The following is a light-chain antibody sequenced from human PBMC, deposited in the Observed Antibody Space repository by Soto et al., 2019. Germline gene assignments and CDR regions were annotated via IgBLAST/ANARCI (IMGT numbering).Light chain of an antibody. V-gene: IGKV1-27*01. CDR2: AAS. J-gene: IGKJ1*01. Sequence: DIQMTQSPSSLSASVGDRVTITCRASQGISNYLAWYQQKPGKVPKLLIYAASTLQSGVPSRFSGSGSGTDFTRTISTLQPEDVANYYCQKYDSAPWTFGQGTKVEIK. CDR1: QGISNY. CDR3: QKYDSAPWT.